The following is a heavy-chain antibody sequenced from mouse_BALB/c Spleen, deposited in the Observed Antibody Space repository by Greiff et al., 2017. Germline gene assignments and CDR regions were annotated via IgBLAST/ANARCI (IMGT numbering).Heavy chain of an antibody. V-gene: IGHV5-4*02. CDR3: ARDDYGSSLAY. CDR2: ISDGGSYT. D-gene: IGHD1-1*01. Sequence: EVKLVESGGGLVKPGGSLKLSCAASGFTFSDYYMYWVRQTPEKRLEWVATISDGGSYTYYPDSVKGRFTISRDNAKNNLYLQMSSLKSEDTAMYYCARDDYGSSLAYWGQGTLVTVSA. CDR1: GFTFSDYY. J-gene: IGHJ3*01.